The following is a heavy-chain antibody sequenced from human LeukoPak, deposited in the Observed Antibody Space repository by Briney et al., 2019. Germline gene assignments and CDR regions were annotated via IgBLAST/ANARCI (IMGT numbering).Heavy chain of an antibody. V-gene: IGHV3-20*04. Sequence: GGSLRLSCAASGFTFDDYGMSWVRQAPGKGLEWVSGINWNGGSTGYADSVKGRFTISRDNAKNSLYLQMNSLRAEDTALYYCARISLTTGSYYYYYMDVWGKGTTVTVPS. D-gene: IGHD4-17*01. CDR1: GFTFDDYG. CDR2: INWNGGST. J-gene: IGHJ6*03. CDR3: ARISLTTGSYYYYYMDV.